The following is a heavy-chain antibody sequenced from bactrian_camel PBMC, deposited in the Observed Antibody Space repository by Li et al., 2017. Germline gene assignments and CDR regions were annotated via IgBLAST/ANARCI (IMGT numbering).Heavy chain of an antibody. CDR2: IDRDGST. D-gene: IGHD6*01. Sequence: VQLVESGGGSVQAGGSLRLSCAATVAPGYGANSYCMGWFRRTSGKEREAVAAIDRDGSTSYHAQVKGRFTVTKGGAKNTLYLEMNSLKPEDTAIYYCAADVGSMSGNCQPNYWGQGTQVTVS. V-gene: IGHV3S57*01. CDR1: VAPGYGANSYC. J-gene: IGHJ4*01. CDR3: AADVGSMSGNCQPNY.